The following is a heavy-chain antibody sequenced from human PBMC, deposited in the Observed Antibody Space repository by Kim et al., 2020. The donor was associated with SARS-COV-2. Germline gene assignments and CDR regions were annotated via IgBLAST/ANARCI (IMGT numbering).Heavy chain of an antibody. J-gene: IGHJ4*02. CDR1: GFTFSSYS. CDR3: ARDRYYDSSGPSDY. CDR2: ISSSSSYI. D-gene: IGHD3-22*01. V-gene: IGHV3-21*01. Sequence: GGSLRLSCAASGFTFSSYSMNWVRQAPGKGLEWVSSISSSSSYIYYADSVKGRFTISRDNAKNSLYLQMNSLRAEDTAVYYCARDRYYDSSGPSDYWGGEPWSPSPQ.